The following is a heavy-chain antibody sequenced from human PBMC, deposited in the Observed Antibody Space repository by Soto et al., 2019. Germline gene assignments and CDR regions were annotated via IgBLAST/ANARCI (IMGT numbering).Heavy chain of an antibody. CDR1: GGTFSSYA. V-gene: IGHV1-69*06. J-gene: IGHJ6*02. CDR3: ARSRVGATSFYYYYGMDV. CDR2: IIPIFGTA. Sequence: SVKVSCKASGGTFSSYAISWVRQAPGQGLEWMGGIIPIFGTANYAQKFQGRVTITADKSTSTAYMELSSLRSEDTAVYYCARSRVGATSFYYYYGMDVWGQGTTVTVSS. D-gene: IGHD1-26*01.